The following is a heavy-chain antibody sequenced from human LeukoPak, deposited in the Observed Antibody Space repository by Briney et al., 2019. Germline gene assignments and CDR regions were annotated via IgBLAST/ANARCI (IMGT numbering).Heavy chain of an antibody. D-gene: IGHD3-10*02. CDR3: ASEQSMTVFTPQWRNAFDI. Sequence: SVKVSCKASGGTFSSYAISWVRQAPGQGLEWMGRIIPILGIANYPQKFQGRVTITADKSTSTAYMELSSLRSEDTAVYYCASEQSMTVFTPQWRNAFDIWGQGTMVTVSS. CDR1: GGTFSSYA. J-gene: IGHJ3*02. CDR2: IIPILGIA. V-gene: IGHV1-69*04.